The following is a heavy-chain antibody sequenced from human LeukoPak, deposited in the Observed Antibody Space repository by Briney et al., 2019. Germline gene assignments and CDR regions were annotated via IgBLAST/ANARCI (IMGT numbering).Heavy chain of an antibody. CDR1: GFSVSSIY. Sequence: GGSLRLSCAASGFSVSSIYMNWVRQAPGKGLEWVSVIYSDGTTYYADSVRGRFTISRDDSKNTLYLHMNSLRAEDTAVYYCARAPNWRFDHWGQGTLVTVSS. V-gene: IGHV3-53*01. J-gene: IGHJ4*02. CDR2: IYSDGTT. CDR3: ARAPNWRFDH. D-gene: IGHD1-1*01.